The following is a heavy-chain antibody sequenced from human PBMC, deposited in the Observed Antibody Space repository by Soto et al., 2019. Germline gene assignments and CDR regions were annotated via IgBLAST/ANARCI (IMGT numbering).Heavy chain of an antibody. V-gene: IGHV3-48*01. J-gene: IGHJ4*02. D-gene: IGHD1-26*01. CDR1: GFTFSSYS. CDR2: ISSSSNTI. Sequence: ESGGGLVQPGGSLRLSCAASGFTFSSYSMNWVRQAPGKGLEWVSYISSSSNTIYYADSVKGRFTISRDNAKNSLYLQMNSLRAEDTAVYYCAKGGAIDYWGQGTLVTVSS. CDR3: AKGGAIDY.